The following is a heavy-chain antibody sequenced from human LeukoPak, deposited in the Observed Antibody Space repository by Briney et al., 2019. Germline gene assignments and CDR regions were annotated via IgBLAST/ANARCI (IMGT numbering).Heavy chain of an antibody. D-gene: IGHD3-22*01. V-gene: IGHV4-59*12. Sequence: SETLSLTCTVSGGSSSSYYWSWIRQPPGKGLEWIGYIYYSGSTNYNPSLKSRVTISVDTSKNQFSLKLSSVTAADTAVYYCARDYYDSSGFDYWGQGTLVTVSS. J-gene: IGHJ4*02. CDR3: ARDYYDSSGFDY. CDR2: IYYSGST. CDR1: GGSSSSYY.